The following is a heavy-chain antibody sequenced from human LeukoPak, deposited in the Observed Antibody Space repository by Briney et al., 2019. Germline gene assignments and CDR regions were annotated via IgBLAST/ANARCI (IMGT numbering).Heavy chain of an antibody. Sequence: GGSLRLSCAASGCTFSSYAMSWVRQAPGKGLEWVSALSGSGGSTYYADSLKGRFTISRDNSKNTLYLQTNSLRAEDTAVYYCAKLGGNYGSGSYQAFDIWGQGTMVTVSS. CDR2: LSGSGGST. CDR3: AKLGGNYGSGSYQAFDI. CDR1: GCTFSSYA. J-gene: IGHJ3*02. D-gene: IGHD3-10*01. V-gene: IGHV3-23*01.